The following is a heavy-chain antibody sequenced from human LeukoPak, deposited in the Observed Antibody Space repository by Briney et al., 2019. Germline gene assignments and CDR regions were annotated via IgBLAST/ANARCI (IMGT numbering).Heavy chain of an antibody. Sequence: GGSLRLSCAASGFTFSNFGMHWVRQAPGKGLEWVAVISYDGSNKYYADSVKGRFTISRDNSKNTLYLQMNSLRAEDTAVYYCARGYDFWSGYYPFDYWGQGTLVTVSS. V-gene: IGHV3-30*19. D-gene: IGHD3-3*01. J-gene: IGHJ4*02. CDR3: ARGYDFWSGYYPFDY. CDR1: GFTFSNFG. CDR2: ISYDGSNK.